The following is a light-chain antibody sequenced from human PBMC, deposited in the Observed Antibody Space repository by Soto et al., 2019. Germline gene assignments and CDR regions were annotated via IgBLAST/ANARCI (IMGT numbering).Light chain of an antibody. Sequence: QSVLTQPPSVSGAPGQRITISCTGSPSNIGAGFDVHWYQQFPGTAPKLLIYGTTSRPSGVPDRFSGSQSGTSASLAITGLQAGDDADYYCQSYDTSLSGAWVFGGGTQLTVL. CDR1: PSNIGAGFD. CDR3: QSYDTSLSGAWV. CDR2: GTT. J-gene: IGLJ3*02. V-gene: IGLV1-40*01.